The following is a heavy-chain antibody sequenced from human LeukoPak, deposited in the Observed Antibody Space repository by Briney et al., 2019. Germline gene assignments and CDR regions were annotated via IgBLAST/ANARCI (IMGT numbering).Heavy chain of an antibody. Sequence: SETLSLTCTVSGGSISSYYWTWIRQPPGKGLEWIGYIYYSGSTNYNPSLEGRVTISVDTFKNQFSLKLSSVTVADTAVYYCASGRPLGFDYWGQGTLVTVSS. J-gene: IGHJ4*02. V-gene: IGHV4-59*01. CDR1: GGSISSYY. CDR2: IYYSGST. D-gene: IGHD1-26*01. CDR3: ASGRPLGFDY.